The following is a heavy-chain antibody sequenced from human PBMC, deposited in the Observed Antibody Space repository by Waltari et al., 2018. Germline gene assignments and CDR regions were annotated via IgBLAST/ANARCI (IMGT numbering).Heavy chain of an antibody. V-gene: IGHV4-39*01. CDR1: GGSITTASYY. CDR2: LYYDGST. J-gene: IGHJ4*02. D-gene: IGHD1-26*01. Sequence: QLQLQESGPGLVKPSETLSLTCPVSGGSITTASYYWAWLRQSPGKGLEWIGYLYYDGSTYYSPSLKSRVTLSIDTSQNQFSLDLYSATASDTAVYYCARRGTYYFDYWGQGTLVTVSS. CDR3: ARRGTYYFDY.